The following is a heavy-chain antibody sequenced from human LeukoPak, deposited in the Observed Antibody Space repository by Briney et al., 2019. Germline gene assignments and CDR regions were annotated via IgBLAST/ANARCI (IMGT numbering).Heavy chain of an antibody. CDR3: ARDRKDIVVVPAPNGMDV. V-gene: IGHV1-46*01. D-gene: IGHD2-2*01. CDR2: INPSGGST. Sequence: ASVKVSCKAPGYTFTSYYMHWVRQAPGQGLEWMGIINPSGGSTSYAQKFQGRVTMTRDTSTSTVYMELSSLRSEDTAVYYCARDRKDIVVVPAPNGMDVWGQGTTVTVSS. J-gene: IGHJ6*02. CDR1: GYTFTSYY.